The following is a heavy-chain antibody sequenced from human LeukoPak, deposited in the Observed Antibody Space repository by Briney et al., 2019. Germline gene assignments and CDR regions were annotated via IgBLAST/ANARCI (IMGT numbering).Heavy chain of an antibody. Sequence: GGSLRLSCAASGFTFSIYSMNWVRQAPGKGLEWVSYISSSSSTIYYADSVKGRFTISRDNAKNSLYLQMNSLRAEDTAVYYCARVGRITGTTVDYWGQGTLVTVSS. J-gene: IGHJ4*02. CDR2: ISSSSSTI. CDR3: ARVGRITGTTVDY. CDR1: GFTFSIYS. D-gene: IGHD1-7*01. V-gene: IGHV3-48*01.